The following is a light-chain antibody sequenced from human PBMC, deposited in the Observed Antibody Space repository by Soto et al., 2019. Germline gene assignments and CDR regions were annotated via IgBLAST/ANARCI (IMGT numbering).Light chain of an antibody. CDR3: SSYAGSNNFV. V-gene: IGLV2-8*01. J-gene: IGLJ2*01. Sequence: QSALTQPPSASGSPGQSVTISCTGTSSDVGDYNYVSWYQQHPGKAPKLMIYEVSKRPSGVPDRFSGSKSGNTASLTVSGLQAEDEAEYYCSSYAGSNNFVLGGGTKLTVL. CDR1: SSDVGDYNY. CDR2: EVS.